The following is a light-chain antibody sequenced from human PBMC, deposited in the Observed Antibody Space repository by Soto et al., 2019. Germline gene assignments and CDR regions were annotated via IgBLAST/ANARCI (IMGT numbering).Light chain of an antibody. V-gene: IGKV3-20*01. CDR3: QLYGSSPPRYT. CDR1: QSVSSSY. CDR2: GAS. Sequence: EIVLTQSPATLSLSPGERATLSCRASQSVSSSYLAWYQQKPGQAPRLLIHGASNRATGIPDRFSGSGSGTDFTLTISRLEPEDFAVYFCQLYGSSPPRYTFGQGTRLEIK. J-gene: IGKJ5*01.